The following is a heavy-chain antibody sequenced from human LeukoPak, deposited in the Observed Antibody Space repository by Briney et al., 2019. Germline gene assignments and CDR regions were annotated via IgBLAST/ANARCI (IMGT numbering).Heavy chain of an antibody. CDR2: IIPILGIA. Sequence: GASVKVSCKASGGTFSSYAISWVRQAPGQGLEWMGRIIPILGIANYAQKFQGRVTITADKSTSTAYMELSSLRSEDTAVYYCARAESTKRWLQLRPSYYYYGMDVWGQGTTVTVSS. CDR3: ARAESTKRWLQLRPSYYYYGMDV. V-gene: IGHV1-69*04. D-gene: IGHD5-12*01. CDR1: GGTFSSYA. J-gene: IGHJ6*02.